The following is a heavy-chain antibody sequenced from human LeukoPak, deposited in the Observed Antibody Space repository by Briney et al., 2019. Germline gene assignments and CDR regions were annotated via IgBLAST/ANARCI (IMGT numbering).Heavy chain of an antibody. J-gene: IGHJ4*02. D-gene: IGHD6-25*01. CDR3: ARRPAAMDY. CDR2: INPNSGGT. V-gene: IGHV1-2*02. Sequence: ASVTVSCTASGYTFTGYYMHWVRQAPGQGIEWMGWINPNSGGTNYAQKFQGRVTITRDTSISTAYMELSRLRSDDTAVYYCARRPAAMDYCGQGALVTVSS. CDR1: GYTFTGYY.